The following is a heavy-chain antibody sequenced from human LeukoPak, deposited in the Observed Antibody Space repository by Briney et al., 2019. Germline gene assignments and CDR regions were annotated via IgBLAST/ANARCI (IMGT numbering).Heavy chain of an antibody. D-gene: IGHD3-10*01. CDR1: GFTFSSYG. CDR2: IWYDGSNR. Sequence: PGRSLRLSRAASGFTFSSYGMHWVRQAPGKGLEWEAVIWYDGSNRYYADSVKGRFTISRDNSKNTLYLQMNSLRAEDTAVYYCARDLLPNMVRGVIITPHYYYYGMDVWGKGTTVTVSS. J-gene: IGHJ6*04. V-gene: IGHV3-33*01. CDR3: ARDLLPNMVRGVIITPHYYYYGMDV.